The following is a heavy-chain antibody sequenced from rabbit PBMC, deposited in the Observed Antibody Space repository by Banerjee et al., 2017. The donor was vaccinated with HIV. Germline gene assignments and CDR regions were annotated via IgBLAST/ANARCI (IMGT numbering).Heavy chain of an antibody. J-gene: IGHJ4*01. V-gene: IGHV1S45*01. Sequence: QEQLEESGGDLVKPGASLTLTCKASGFSFSSGYWICWVRQAPGKGLEWIACIDVGGSGDTYYASWAKGRFTISKTSSTTVTLQMSSLTAADTATYFCARDGWGVTAFNLWGPGTLVTVS. CDR1: GFSFSSGYW. CDR2: IDVGGSGDT. CDR3: ARDGWGVTAFNL. D-gene: IGHD4-1*01.